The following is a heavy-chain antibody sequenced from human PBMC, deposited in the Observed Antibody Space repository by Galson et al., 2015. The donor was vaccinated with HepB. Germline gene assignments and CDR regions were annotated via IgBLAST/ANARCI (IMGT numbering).Heavy chain of an antibody. Sequence: SETLSLTCTVSGYSISSGYYWDWIRQPPGKGLEWLGSISHSGRTYYNPSLKGRVTLSVDTSKNHFSLRLSSVTAADTAVYYCARDVPVLSGGGSDFYYGMDVWGQGTTVTVSS. V-gene: IGHV4-38-2*02. CDR1: GYSISSGYY. J-gene: IGHJ6*02. D-gene: IGHD2/OR15-2a*01. CDR3: ARDVPVLSGGGSDFYYGMDV. CDR2: ISHSGRT.